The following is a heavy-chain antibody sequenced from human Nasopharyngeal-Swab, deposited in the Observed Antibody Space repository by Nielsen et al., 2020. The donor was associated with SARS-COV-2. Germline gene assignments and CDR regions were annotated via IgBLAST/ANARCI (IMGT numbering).Heavy chain of an antibody. V-gene: IGHV3-30*18. J-gene: IGHJ6*03. D-gene: IGHD6-19*01. Sequence: GESLKISCAASGFTFSSYGMHWVRQAPGKGLEWVAVISYDGSNKYYADSVKGRFTISRDNSKNTLYLQMNSLRAEDTAVYYCAKALRDNIAVADRRGSRGYYYMDVWGKGTTVTVSS. CDR2: ISYDGSNK. CDR3: AKALRDNIAVADRRGSRGYYYMDV. CDR1: GFTFSSYG.